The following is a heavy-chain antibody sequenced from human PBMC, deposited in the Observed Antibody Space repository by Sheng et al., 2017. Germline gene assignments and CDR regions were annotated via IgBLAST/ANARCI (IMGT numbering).Heavy chain of an antibody. CDR3: ARAIPAAILDYYYYMDV. V-gene: IGHV4-38-2*02. J-gene: IGHJ6*03. Sequence: QVQLQESGPGLVKPSETLSLTCTVSGYSISSGYYWGWIRQPPGKGLEWIGSIYHSGSTYYNPSLKSRVTISVDTSKNQFSLKLSSVTAADTAVYYCARAIPAAILDYYYYMDVWGQGTT. D-gene: IGHD2-2*02. CDR2: IYHSGST. CDR1: GYSISSGYY.